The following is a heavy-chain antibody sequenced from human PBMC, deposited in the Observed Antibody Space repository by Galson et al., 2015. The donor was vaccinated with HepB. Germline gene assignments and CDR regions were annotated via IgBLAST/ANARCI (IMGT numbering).Heavy chain of an antibody. CDR1: GGTFSSYT. V-gene: IGHV1-69*02. J-gene: IGHJ6*02. CDR2: IIPILGIA. D-gene: IGHD3-16*01. Sequence: SVKVSCKASGGTFSSYTISWVRQAPGQGLEWMGRIIPILGIANYAQKFQGRVTITADKSTSTAYMELSSLRSEDTAVYYCARGGRPQYIYYYGMDVWGQGTTVTVSS. CDR3: ARGGRPQYIYYYGMDV.